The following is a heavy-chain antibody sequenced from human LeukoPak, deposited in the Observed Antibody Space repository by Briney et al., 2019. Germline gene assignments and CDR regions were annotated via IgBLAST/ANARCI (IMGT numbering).Heavy chain of an antibody. J-gene: IGHJ6*02. CDR1: GGTFSSYA. CDR2: IIHILGTA. V-gene: IGHV1-69*13. Sequence: GASVRVSCKASGGTFSSYAISWVRQAPGQGLEWMGGIIHILGTANYAQKFHGKVTITADESTSTAYMELSSLRSEDTAVYYCASRSYGMDVWGQGTTVTV. CDR3: ASRSYGMDV.